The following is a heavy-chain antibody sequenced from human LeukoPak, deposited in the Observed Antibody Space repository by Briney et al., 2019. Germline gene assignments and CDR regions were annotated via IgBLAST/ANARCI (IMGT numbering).Heavy chain of an antibody. CDR2: INHSGST. CDR1: GGSFSGYY. J-gene: IGHJ4*02. V-gene: IGHV4-34*01. CDR3: ARGLRSGYFYY. Sequence: PSETLSLTCAVYGGSFSGYYWSWIRQPPGKGLEWIGEINHSGSTNYNPSPKSRVTMSVDTSKNQFSLKPSSVTAADTAVYYCARGLRSGYFYYWGQGTLVTVSS.